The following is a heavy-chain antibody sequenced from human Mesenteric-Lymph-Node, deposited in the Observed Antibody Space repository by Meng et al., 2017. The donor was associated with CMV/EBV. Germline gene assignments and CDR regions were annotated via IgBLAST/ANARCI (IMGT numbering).Heavy chain of an antibody. CDR3: ARVQSISASGKGAFDH. CDR2: ISYDGARK. V-gene: IGHV3-30-3*01. Sequence: SLKISCAASGFTFVSHAIHWIRQSPNKGLEWVAVISYDGARKYYADSVRGRFTVSTDNSKKTVSLQMNSLRPEDTAVYYCARVQSISASGKGAFDHWGQGTLVTVSS. D-gene: IGHD6-13*01. CDR1: GFTFVSHA. J-gene: IGHJ4*02.